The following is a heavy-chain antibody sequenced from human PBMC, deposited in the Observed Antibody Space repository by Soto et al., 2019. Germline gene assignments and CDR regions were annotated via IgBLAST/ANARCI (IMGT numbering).Heavy chain of an antibody. CDR2: ISSSGKTV. D-gene: IGHD1-26*01. Sequence: QVQLVESGGGLVQTSGSLRIACVASGFTFSDYYMSWVRQAPGKGLGWVSYISSSGKTVYYAASVTGRCTISRDNAKNSVYLQMNSLRAEDTALYFCAKMSSENYYDPVFSWGQGTLVTVSS. V-gene: IGHV3-11*01. CDR1: GFTFSDYY. CDR3: AKMSSENYYDPVFS. J-gene: IGHJ4*02.